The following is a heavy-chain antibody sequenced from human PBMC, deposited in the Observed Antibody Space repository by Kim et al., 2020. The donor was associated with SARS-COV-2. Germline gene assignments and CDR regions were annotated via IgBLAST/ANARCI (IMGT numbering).Heavy chain of an antibody. J-gene: IGHJ6*02. Sequence: SETLSLTCAVYGGSFSGYYWSWIRQPPGKGLEWIGEINHSGSTNYNPSLKSRVTISVDTSKNQFSLKLSSVTAADTAVYYCARGEKRVDIWASRGAYYYYGMDVWGQGTTVTVSS. D-gene: IGHD3-9*01. CDR3: ARGEKRVDIWASRGAYYYYGMDV. CDR2: INHSGST. CDR1: GGSFSGYY. V-gene: IGHV4-34*01.